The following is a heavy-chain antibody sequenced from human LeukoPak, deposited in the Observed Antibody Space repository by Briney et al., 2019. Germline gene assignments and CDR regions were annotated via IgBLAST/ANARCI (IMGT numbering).Heavy chain of an antibody. Sequence: GGSLRLSCAASGFTFSSYSMNWVRQAPGKGLEWVSSISSSSSYIYYADSVKGRFTISRDNAKNSLYLQMNSLRAEDTAVYYCARVRAAAGREPLDYWGQGTLVTASS. CDR3: ARVRAAAGREPLDY. V-gene: IGHV3-21*01. J-gene: IGHJ4*02. CDR1: GFTFSSYS. D-gene: IGHD6-13*01. CDR2: ISSSSSYI.